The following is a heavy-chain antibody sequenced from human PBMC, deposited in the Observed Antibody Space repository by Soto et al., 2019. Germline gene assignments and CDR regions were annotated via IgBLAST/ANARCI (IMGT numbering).Heavy chain of an antibody. CDR3: AHVYGGYDNFDY. CDR2: IYWDDDK. V-gene: IGHV2-5*02. CDR1: GFSLSTSGVG. J-gene: IGHJ4*02. D-gene: IGHD5-12*01. Sequence: QITLKESGPTLVKPTQTLTLTCTFSGFSLSTSGVGVGWIRQPPGKALEWLALIYWDDDKRYSPSLKSRLTITNDTSKNQVVLTMTNMDPVGTATYYCAHVYGGYDNFDYWGQGTLVTVSS.